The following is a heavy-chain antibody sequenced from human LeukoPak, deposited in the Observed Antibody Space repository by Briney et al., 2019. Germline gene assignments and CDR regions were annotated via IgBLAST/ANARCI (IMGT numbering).Heavy chain of an antibody. V-gene: IGHV1-2*02. CDR2: INPNSGGT. CDR1: GYTFTGYY. CDR3: ARVDVVTLVLDY. D-gene: IGHD5/OR15-5a*01. Sequence: ASVKVSCKASGYTFTGYYMHWVRQAPGQGLEWMGWINPNSGGTDYAQKFQGRVTISVDTSRNQFSLELSSVTAADTAVYYCARVDVVTLVLDYWGQGTLVTVSS. J-gene: IGHJ4*02.